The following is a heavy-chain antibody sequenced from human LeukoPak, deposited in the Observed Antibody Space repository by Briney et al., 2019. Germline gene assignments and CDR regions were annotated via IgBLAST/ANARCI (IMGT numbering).Heavy chain of an antibody. V-gene: IGHV1-2*02. Sequence: GASVKVSCKASGYTFTGYYMHWVRQAPGQGLEWMGWINPNSGGTNYAQKFQGRVTMTRDTSISTAYMELSRLRSDDTAVYYCARAQKRTGTTILKSLYNWFDPWGQGTLVTVSS. CDR2: INPNSGGT. D-gene: IGHD1-1*01. J-gene: IGHJ5*02. CDR1: GYTFTGYY. CDR3: ARAQKRTGTTILKSLYNWFDP.